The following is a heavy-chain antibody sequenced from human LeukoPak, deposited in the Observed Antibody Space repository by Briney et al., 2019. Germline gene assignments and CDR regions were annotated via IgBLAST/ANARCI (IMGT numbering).Heavy chain of an antibody. CDR2: ISSSSSYI. V-gene: IGHV3-21*01. D-gene: IGHD6-13*01. J-gene: IGHJ4*02. CDR3: ARDGTYRYSSSWYSFDY. Sequence: GGSLRLSCAASGFTFSSYSMNWVRQAPGKGLEEVSSISSSSSYIYYADSVKGRFTISRDNAKNSLYLQMNSLRAEDTAVYYCARDGTYRYSSSWYSFDYWGQGTLVTVSS. CDR1: GFTFSSYS.